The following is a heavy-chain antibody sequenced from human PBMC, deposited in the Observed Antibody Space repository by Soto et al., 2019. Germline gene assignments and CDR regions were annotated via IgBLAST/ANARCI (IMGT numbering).Heavy chain of an antibody. J-gene: IGHJ4*02. Sequence: SETLSLTCTVSGGSISSYYWSWIRQPPGKGLEWIGYIYYSGSTHYNPSLKSRVTISVDVSKDQFSLRLSSVTAADTAVYYCARGSYDSSTYYYEPFDSWGQGTLVTVSS. V-gene: IGHV4-59*01. D-gene: IGHD3-22*01. CDR2: IYYSGST. CDR3: ARGSYDSSTYYYEPFDS. CDR1: GGSISSYY.